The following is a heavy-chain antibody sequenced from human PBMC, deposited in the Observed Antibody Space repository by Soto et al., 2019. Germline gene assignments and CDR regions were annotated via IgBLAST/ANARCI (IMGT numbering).Heavy chain of an antibody. CDR1: GGSISDYY. V-gene: IGHV4-59*08. D-gene: IGHD5-12*01. CDR2: IYYTGST. CDR3: ARLGRWLQALDS. J-gene: IGHJ4*02. Sequence: QVQLQESGPGLVKPSETLSLTCTVSGGSISDYYWSWIRQPPGKGLEWVGYIYYTGSTTYNPSLQSRLTLSVDTSKNQFSRNLRSVSAADTAVYYCARLGRWLQALDSWGQGTLVTVSS.